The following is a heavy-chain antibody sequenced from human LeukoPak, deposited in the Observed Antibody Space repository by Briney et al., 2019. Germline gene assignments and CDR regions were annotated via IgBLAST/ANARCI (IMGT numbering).Heavy chain of an antibody. D-gene: IGHD3-16*01. J-gene: IGHJ4*02. Sequence: PGGSLRLSCAASGFTFDDYAMHWVRQAPGKGLEWVSGISWNSGSIGYADSVKGRFTISRDNAKNSLYLQMNSLRAEDTAVYYCAKLFYNYVWGSYADYWGQGTLVTVSS. V-gene: IGHV3-9*01. CDR1: GFTFDDYA. CDR3: AKLFYNYVWGSYADY. CDR2: ISWNSGSI.